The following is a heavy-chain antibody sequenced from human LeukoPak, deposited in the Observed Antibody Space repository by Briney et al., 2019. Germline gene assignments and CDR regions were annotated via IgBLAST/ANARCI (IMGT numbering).Heavy chain of an antibody. CDR1: GGSISSSSYY. D-gene: IGHD3-10*01. Sequence: SETLSLTCTVSGGSISSSSYYWGWIRQPPGKGLEWIGSIYYSGSTYYNPSLKRRVTISVDTSKNQFSLKLSSVTAADTAVYYCARDAGHFDYWGQGTLVTVSS. CDR3: ARDAGHFDY. CDR2: IYYSGST. V-gene: IGHV4-39*07. J-gene: IGHJ4*02.